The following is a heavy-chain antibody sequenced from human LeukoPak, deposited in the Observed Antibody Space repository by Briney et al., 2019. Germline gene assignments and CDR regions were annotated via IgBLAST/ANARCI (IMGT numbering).Heavy chain of an antibody. J-gene: IGHJ4*02. CDR3: AREMGGYPFDY. V-gene: IGHV3-48*03. CDR2: ISISGTTI. Sequence: GGSLRLSCAASGFMFSSFEMNWVRQAPGKGLEWVSYISISGTTIYYADSVKGRFTVSRDNAKNSLYLQMNSLRAEDTAVYYCAREMGGYPFDYWGQGIQVTVSS. D-gene: IGHD5-12*01. CDR1: GFMFSSFE.